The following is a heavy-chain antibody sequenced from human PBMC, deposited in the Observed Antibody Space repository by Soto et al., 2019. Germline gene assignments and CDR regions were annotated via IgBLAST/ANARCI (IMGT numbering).Heavy chain of an antibody. D-gene: IGHD3-3*01. J-gene: IGHJ6*03. Sequence: GGSLRLSCAASGFTFSDYYMSWIRQAPGKGLEWVSYISSSGSTIYYADSVKGRFTISRDNAKNSLYLQMNSLRAEDTAVYYCASPGGYYDFWSLYYYYYMDVWGKGTTVTVSS. CDR2: ISSSGSTI. V-gene: IGHV3-11*01. CDR1: GFTFSDYY. CDR3: ASPGGYYDFWSLYYYYYMDV.